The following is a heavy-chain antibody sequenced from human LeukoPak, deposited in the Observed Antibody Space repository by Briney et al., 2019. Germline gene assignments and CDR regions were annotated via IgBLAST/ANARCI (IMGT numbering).Heavy chain of an antibody. V-gene: IGHV3-7*03. CDR2: INHNGNVN. J-gene: IGHJ6*02. CDR1: GGSISSGGYS. D-gene: IGHD3-16*01. CDR3: ARGGGLDV. Sequence: ETLSLTCAVSGGSISSGGYSWSWIRQPPGKGLEWVASINHNGNVNYYVDSVKGRFTISRDNAKNSLYLQMSNLRAEDTAVYFCARGGGLDVWGQGATVTVSS.